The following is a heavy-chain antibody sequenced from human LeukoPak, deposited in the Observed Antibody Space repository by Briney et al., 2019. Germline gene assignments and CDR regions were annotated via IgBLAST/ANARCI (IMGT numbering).Heavy chain of an antibody. CDR2: ISYDGSNK. J-gene: IGHJ4*02. D-gene: IGHD3-22*01. CDR3: ARGQAYYDRSQGLDD. Sequence: PGGSLRLSCAASGFTFSSYAMHWVRQAPGKGLEWVAVISYDGSNKYYADSVKGRFTISRDNSKNTLYLQMNSLRAEDTAVYYCARGQAYYDRSQGLDDWGQGTLVTVSS. V-gene: IGHV3-30-3*01. CDR1: GFTFSSYA.